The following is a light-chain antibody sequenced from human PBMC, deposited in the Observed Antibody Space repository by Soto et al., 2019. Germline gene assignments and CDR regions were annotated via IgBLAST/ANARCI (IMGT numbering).Light chain of an antibody. CDR2: ATS. CDR3: LQSNNFPPLT. J-gene: IGKJ4*01. Sequence: MQMTQSPSSVSASVGDRVTLTCRASQGISGWLAWYQQKPGKAPKLLIYATSTLQSGVPPRFSGSASGTDFTLTISSLQPEDFATYYCLQSNNFPPLTFGGGTKVEIK. CDR1: QGISGW. V-gene: IGKV1-12*01.